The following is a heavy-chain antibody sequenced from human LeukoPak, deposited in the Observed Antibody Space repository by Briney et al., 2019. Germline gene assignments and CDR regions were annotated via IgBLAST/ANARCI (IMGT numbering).Heavy chain of an antibody. CDR2: ISYDGSNK. D-gene: IGHD6-13*01. Sequence: GGTLRLSCAASGFTFSSYGMHWVRQAPGKGLEWVAVISYDGSNKYYADSVKGRFTISRDNSKNTLYLQMNSLRAEDTAVYYCAKDSSSSFYYYYHMDVWGKGTTVTVSS. J-gene: IGHJ6*03. CDR1: GFTFSSYG. CDR3: AKDSSSSFYYYYHMDV. V-gene: IGHV3-30*18.